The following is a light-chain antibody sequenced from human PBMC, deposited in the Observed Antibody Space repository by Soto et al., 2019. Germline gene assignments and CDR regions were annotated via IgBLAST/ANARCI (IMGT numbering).Light chain of an antibody. V-gene: IGKV3-15*01. CDR3: QQSPGT. CDR2: GAS. CDR1: QSVSSN. Sequence: EIVMTQSPATLSVSPGERATLSCRASQSVSSNLAWYQQKPGQAPRLLIYGASTRAPGIPARFSGSGSGTEFTLTISSLQSEDFAVYYCQQSPGTFGQGTKLEIK. J-gene: IGKJ2*01.